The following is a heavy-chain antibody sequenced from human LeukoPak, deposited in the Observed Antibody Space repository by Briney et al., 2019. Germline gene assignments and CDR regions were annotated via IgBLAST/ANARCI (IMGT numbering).Heavy chain of an antibody. CDR2: ISSSGSTI. D-gene: IGHD2-15*01. J-gene: IGHJ4*02. V-gene: IGHV3-48*03. Sequence: GGSLRLSCAASGFTFSSYEMNWVRQAPGKGLEWVSYISSSGSTIYYADSVKGRFTISRDNAKNSLYLQMNSLRAEDTAVYYCARARYCSGGSCGYYFDYWGQGILVTVSS. CDR1: GFTFSSYE. CDR3: ARARYCSGGSCGYYFDY.